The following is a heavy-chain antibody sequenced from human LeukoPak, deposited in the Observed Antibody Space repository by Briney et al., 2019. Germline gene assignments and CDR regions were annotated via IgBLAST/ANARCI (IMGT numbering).Heavy chain of an antibody. CDR2: INHSGST. Sequence: PSETLSLTCAVYGGSFSGYYWSWIRQPPGKGLEWIGEINHSGSTNYNPSLKSRVTISVDTSKNQFSLKLSSVTAADTAVYYCARGWSAQYYYDSSGTFDYWGQRTLVTVSP. CDR1: GGSFSGYY. CDR3: ARGWSAQYYYDSSGTFDY. J-gene: IGHJ4*02. D-gene: IGHD3-22*01. V-gene: IGHV4-34*01.